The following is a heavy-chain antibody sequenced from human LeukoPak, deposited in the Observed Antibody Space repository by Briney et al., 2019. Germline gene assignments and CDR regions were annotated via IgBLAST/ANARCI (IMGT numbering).Heavy chain of an antibody. CDR2: IDWDDDK. J-gene: IGHJ6*03. D-gene: IGHD4-17*01. V-gene: IGHV2-70*11. Sequence: SGPALVKPTQTLTLTCTLSGFSLSTGGMCVSWIRQPPGKALEWLARIDWDDDKYYSTSLKTRLTISKYTSKNQVVLTMTNMDPVDTATYYCARIKTVTNYYYYYMDVWGKGTTVTVSS. CDR1: GFSLSTGGMC. CDR3: ARIKTVTNYYYYYMDV.